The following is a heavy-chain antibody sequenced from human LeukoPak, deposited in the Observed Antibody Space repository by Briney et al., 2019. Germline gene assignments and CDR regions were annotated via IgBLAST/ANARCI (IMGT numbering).Heavy chain of an antibody. J-gene: IGHJ4*02. V-gene: IGHV3-21*01. CDR1: GFTFSSYG. CDR3: AKRPYYYDSSGWELSYFDY. D-gene: IGHD3-22*01. Sequence: GGSLRLSCAASGFTFSSYGMNWVRQAPGKGLEWVSSINSSTSYIYYAASVKGRFTISRDNAKNSLFLQMNSLRAEDTAVYYCAKRPYYYDSSGWELSYFDYWGQGTLVTVSS. CDR2: INSSTSYI.